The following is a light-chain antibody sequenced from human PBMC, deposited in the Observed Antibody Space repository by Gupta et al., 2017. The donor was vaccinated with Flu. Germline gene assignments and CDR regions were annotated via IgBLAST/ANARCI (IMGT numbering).Light chain of an antibody. Sequence: ERATLSCRASQSVRSNVAWYQQKPGQAPRLLIYGSSTRATDVPARFSGSGSGTEFTLTINSLQSEDFAVYYCQQYNNWPFVTFGGGTKVEIK. V-gene: IGKV3-15*01. CDR3: QQYNNWPFVT. J-gene: IGKJ4*01. CDR2: GSS. CDR1: QSVRSN.